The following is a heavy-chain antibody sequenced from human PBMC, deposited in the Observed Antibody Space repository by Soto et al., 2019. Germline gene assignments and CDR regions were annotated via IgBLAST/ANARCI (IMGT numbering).Heavy chain of an antibody. CDR3: ARLGVTSPNYYYYYGMDV. V-gene: IGHV4-59*08. CDR2: IYYSGST. J-gene: IGHJ6*02. D-gene: IGHD2-21*02. CDR1: GGSISSYY. Sequence: SETLSLTCTVSGGSISSYYWSWIRQPPGKGLEWIGYIYYSGSTNYNPSLKSRVTISVDTSKNQFSLKLSSVTAADTAVYYCARLGVTSPNYYYYYGMDVWGQGTTVTVSS.